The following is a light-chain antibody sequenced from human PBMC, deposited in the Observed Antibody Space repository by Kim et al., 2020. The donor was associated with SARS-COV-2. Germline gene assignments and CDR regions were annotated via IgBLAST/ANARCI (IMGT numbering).Light chain of an antibody. V-gene: IGLV3-21*04. CDR1: NIGVKT. CDR3: QVWDFASDHVV. J-gene: IGLJ2*01. CDR2: YDS. Sequence: AGKAASQSCGGTNIGVKTVHCYQQKPGQAPVLVIYYDSERRSGISERLSGSNSRNTATLTINRAETEDEADYYCQVWDFASDHVVFGGGTQLTVL.